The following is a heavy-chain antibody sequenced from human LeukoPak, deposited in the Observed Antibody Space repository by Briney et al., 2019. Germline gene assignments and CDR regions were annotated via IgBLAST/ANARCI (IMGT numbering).Heavy chain of an antibody. CDR2: IYYGGSS. D-gene: IGHD3-9*01. V-gene: IGHV4-39*07. CDR3: ARGPRPSYDILTGYSYYFDY. Sequence: SETLSLTCTVSGGSISSSSYYWGWIRQPPGKGLEWIGSIYYGGSSYYNPSLKSRVTISVDTSNNQFSLKVNSVTAADTAVYYCARGPRPSYDILTGYSYYFDYWGQGILVTVSS. J-gene: IGHJ4*02. CDR1: GGSISSSSYY.